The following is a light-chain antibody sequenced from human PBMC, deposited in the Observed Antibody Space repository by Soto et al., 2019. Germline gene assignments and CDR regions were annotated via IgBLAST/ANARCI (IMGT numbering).Light chain of an antibody. Sequence: EILMTQSPATLSGSPGERAALSCRASQSVSTYLAWYQQKPGQAPRLFIYDASNRATGIPARFSGSGSGTDFTLTISSLQTEDFAVYYCQQRSKWPITFGHGTRLEIK. J-gene: IGKJ5*01. V-gene: IGKV3-11*01. CDR3: QQRSKWPIT. CDR1: QSVSTY. CDR2: DAS.